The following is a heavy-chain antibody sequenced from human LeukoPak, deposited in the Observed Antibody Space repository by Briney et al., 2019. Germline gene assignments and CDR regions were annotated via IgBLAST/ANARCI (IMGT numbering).Heavy chain of an antibody. CDR1: GVSITTYY. CDR2: IYTSGST. CDR3: ARDRWVQLWSDAFDI. D-gene: IGHD5-18*01. Sequence: SETLSLTCTVSGVSITTYYWSWIRQPAGKGLEWIGHIYTSGSTNYNPSLKSRVTMSVDTSKNQFSLKLSSVIAADTAVYYCARDRWVQLWSDAFDIWGQGTMVTVSS. J-gene: IGHJ3*02. V-gene: IGHV4-4*07.